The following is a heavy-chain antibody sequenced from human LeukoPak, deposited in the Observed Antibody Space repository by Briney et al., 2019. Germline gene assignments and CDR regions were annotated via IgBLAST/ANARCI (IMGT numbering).Heavy chain of an antibody. J-gene: IGHJ6*02. V-gene: IGHV6-1*01. CDR3: ARDLGGGWYRYYGMDV. CDR2: TYHRSKWYN. CDR1: GDSVSSNSAA. Sequence: SQTLSLTCAISGDSVSSNSAAWNWIRQSPSRRLEWLGRTYHRSKWYNDYAVSVKSRITINPDTSKNQFSLQLNSVTPEDTAVYYCARDLGGGWYRYYGMDVWGQGTTVTVSS. D-gene: IGHD6-19*01.